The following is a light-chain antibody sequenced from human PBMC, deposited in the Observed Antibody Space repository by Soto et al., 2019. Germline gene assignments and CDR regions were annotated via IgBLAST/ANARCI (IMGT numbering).Light chain of an antibody. J-gene: IGKJ4*01. V-gene: IGKV1-33*01. CDR3: HQYDNVPLT. CDR2: EAS. Sequence: EIQMTQSPSSLSASVGDRDTITCQASQDITNDLNWYQQKPGKAPKVLIYEASNLETGVPSRFSGSGSGTDFTFTIISLQREDIATYFCHQYDNVPLTFGGGTKVEIK. CDR1: QDITND.